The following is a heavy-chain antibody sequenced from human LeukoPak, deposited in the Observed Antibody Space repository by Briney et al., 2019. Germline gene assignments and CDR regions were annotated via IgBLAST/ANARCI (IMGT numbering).Heavy chain of an antibody. CDR1: GGSILSTDW. CDR3: ARESGAFSPFGF. D-gene: IGHD1-26*01. Sequence: SETLSLTCAVFGGSILSTDWWSWVRQPPGKGLEWIGEVHLSGASNYNPSLKSRVSMSIDKSRNHLSLELTSVTAADTAIYYCARESGAFSPFGFWGQGTLVTVSS. CDR2: VHLSGAS. J-gene: IGHJ4*02. V-gene: IGHV4-4*02.